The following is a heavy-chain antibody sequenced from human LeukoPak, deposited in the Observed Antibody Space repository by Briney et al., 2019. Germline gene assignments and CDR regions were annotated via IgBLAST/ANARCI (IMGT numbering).Heavy chain of an antibody. J-gene: IGHJ4*02. D-gene: IGHD6-19*01. CDR1: GGSISSYY. CDR2: IYYSGST. CDR3: ARLQQWLDTYYFDY. V-gene: IGHV4-59*08. Sequence: SEILSLTCTVSGGSISSYYWSWIRQPPGKGLEWIGYIYYSGSTNYNPSLKSRVTISVDTSKNQFSLKLSSVTAADTAVYYCARLQQWLDTYYFDYWGQGTLVTVSS.